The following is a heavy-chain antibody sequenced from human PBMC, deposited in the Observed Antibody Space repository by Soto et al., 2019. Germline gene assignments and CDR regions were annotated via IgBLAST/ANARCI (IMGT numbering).Heavy chain of an antibody. CDR1: GFTFISYA. CDR2: ISGSGGST. V-gene: IGHV3-23*01. J-gene: IGHJ4*02. Sequence: PGGSLRLSCAASGFTFISYAMIWVRQAPGKGLEWVSGISGSGGSTYYADSAKGRFTISRDNSKSTLYLQMNSLRAEDTAVYHCAKSYGSGRGYFDYWGQGTQVTVSS. CDR3: AKSYGSGRGYFDY. D-gene: IGHD3-10*01.